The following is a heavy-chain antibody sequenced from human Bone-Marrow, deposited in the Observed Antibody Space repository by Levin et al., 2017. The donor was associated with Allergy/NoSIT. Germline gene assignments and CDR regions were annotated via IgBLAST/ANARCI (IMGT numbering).Heavy chain of an antibody. CDR1: GFTFSSYA. V-gene: IGHV3-33*01. J-gene: IGHJ4*02. CDR3: ARAGRSSDWNPYYFDY. D-gene: IGHD6-19*01. CDR2: IWFDGTNK. Sequence: SLKISCAASGFTFSSYAMHWVRQAPGKGLEWVAFIWFDGTNKYYADSVKGRFTISRDNSKNTLYLQMNSLRAEDTAVYYCARAGRSSDWNPYYFDYWGQGTLVTVSS.